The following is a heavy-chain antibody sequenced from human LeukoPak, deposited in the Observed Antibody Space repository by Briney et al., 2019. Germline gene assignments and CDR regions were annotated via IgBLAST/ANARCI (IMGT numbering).Heavy chain of an antibody. V-gene: IGHV3-23*01. D-gene: IGHD3-10*01. J-gene: IGHJ4*02. CDR1: GFTFSSYA. CDR2: ISGSGGST. Sequence: GGSLRLSCAASGFTFSSYAMSWVRQAPGKGLEWVSAISGSGGSTYYADSVKGRFTISRDNSKNTLYLQMNSLRAEDTAVYYCEKNPMVRGVILPSYFDYWGQGTLVTVSS. CDR3: EKNPMVRGVILPSYFDY.